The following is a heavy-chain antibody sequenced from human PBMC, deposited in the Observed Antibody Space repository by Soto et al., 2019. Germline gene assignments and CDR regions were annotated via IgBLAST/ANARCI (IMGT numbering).Heavy chain of an antibody. Sequence: PGGSLRLSCAASGFTVSSNYMSWVRQAPGKGLEWVSVIYSGGSTYYADSVKGRFTISRDNSKNTLYLQMNSLRAEDTAVYYCASPGGLLRFLEDGMDVWGQGTTVTVSS. V-gene: IGHV3-66*01. CDR3: ASPGGLLRFLEDGMDV. CDR2: IYSGGST. J-gene: IGHJ6*02. D-gene: IGHD3-3*01. CDR1: GFTVSSNY.